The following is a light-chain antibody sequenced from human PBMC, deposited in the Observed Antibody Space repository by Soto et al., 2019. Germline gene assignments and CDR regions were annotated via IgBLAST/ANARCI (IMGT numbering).Light chain of an antibody. Sequence: DIQMTQSPSTLSASVGDRVTITCRASESISSWLVWYQQKPGKAPKVLIYKASSLESGVPSRFSGSGSVTEFTLTISSLQPDDFATYYCQQYNSYWTFDQGTKVEIK. CDR3: QQYNSYWT. J-gene: IGKJ1*01. V-gene: IGKV1-5*03. CDR2: KAS. CDR1: ESISSW.